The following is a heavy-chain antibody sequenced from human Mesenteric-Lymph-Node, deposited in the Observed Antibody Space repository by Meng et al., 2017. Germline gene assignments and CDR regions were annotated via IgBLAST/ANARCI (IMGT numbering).Heavy chain of an antibody. D-gene: IGHD3-10*01. V-gene: IGHV1-2*02. CDR1: GYTFTSYF. CDR3: ARDRITMVRGAGWFDP. Sequence: ASVKVSCKASGYTFTSYFLHWVRQAPGQGLEWMGWINPNSGGTNYAQKFQGRVTMTRDTSISTAYMELSRLRSDDTAVYYCARDRITMVRGAGWFDPWGQGTLVTVSS. CDR2: INPNSGGT. J-gene: IGHJ5*02.